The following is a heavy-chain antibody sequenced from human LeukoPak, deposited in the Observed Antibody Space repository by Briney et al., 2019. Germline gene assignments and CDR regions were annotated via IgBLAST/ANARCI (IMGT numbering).Heavy chain of an antibody. Sequence: SETLSLTCTVSGGSISSHYWSWIRQPPGKGPEWIGYIYYSGSTNYNPSLKSRVTISVDTSKNQFSLKLSSVTAADTAVYYCARGGELRWLQLDYWGQGTLVTVSS. CDR1: GGSISSHY. CDR2: IYYSGST. J-gene: IGHJ4*02. D-gene: IGHD5-24*01. V-gene: IGHV4-59*11. CDR3: ARGGELRWLQLDY.